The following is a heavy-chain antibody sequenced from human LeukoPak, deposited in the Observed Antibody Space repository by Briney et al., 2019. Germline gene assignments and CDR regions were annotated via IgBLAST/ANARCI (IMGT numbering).Heavy chain of an antibody. D-gene: IGHD6-19*01. J-gene: IGHJ4*02. CDR2: IYYSGST. CDR1: GGSISSYY. Sequence: SETLSLTCTVSGGSISSYYWSWIRQPPGKGLEWIGYIYYSGSTNYNPSLKSRVTISVDTSKNQFSLKLSSVTAADTAVYYCARGVAVAGPSRHIDYWGQGTLVTVSS. CDR3: ARGVAVAGPSRHIDY. V-gene: IGHV4-59*12.